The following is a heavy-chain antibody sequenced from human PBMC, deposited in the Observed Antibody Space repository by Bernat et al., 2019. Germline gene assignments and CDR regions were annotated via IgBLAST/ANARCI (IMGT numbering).Heavy chain of an antibody. CDR3: AMTYYDILAGSSAGDFDY. V-gene: IGHV1-18*01. CDR2: ISAYNGNT. CDR1: GYTFTSYG. Sequence: QVQLVQSGAEVKKPGASVKVSCKASGYTFTSYGISWVRQAPGQGLEWMGWISAYNGNTNYVQKFQDRVTMTKDTSTNTAYMEVRSLRSDDTAVYYCAMTYYDILAGSSAGDFDYWGQGTLVTVSS. D-gene: IGHD3-9*01. J-gene: IGHJ4*02.